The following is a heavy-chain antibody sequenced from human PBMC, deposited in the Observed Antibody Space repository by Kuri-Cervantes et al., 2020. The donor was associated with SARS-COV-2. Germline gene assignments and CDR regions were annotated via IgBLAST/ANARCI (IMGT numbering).Heavy chain of an antibody. CDR1: GGSFSGYY. CDR2: INHGGGT. D-gene: IGHD3-3*01. V-gene: IGHV4-34*01. Sequence: GSLRLSCAVYGGSFSGYYRSWIRQPPGKGLEWIGEINHGGGTNYNPSLMSRVTISVDTSKNQFSLKLRSVTAADTAVYYCARGVRFLDPKYYYFYYYMDVWGKGTTVTVSS. J-gene: IGHJ6*03. CDR3: ARGVRFLDPKYYYFYYYMDV.